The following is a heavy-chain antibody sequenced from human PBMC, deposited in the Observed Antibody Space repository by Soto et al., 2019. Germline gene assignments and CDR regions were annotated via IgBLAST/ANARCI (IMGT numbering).Heavy chain of an antibody. D-gene: IGHD3-3*01. Sequence: QVQLQQWGAGLLKPSETLSLTCAVYGGSFSGYYWSWIRQPPGKGLEWIGEINHSGSTNYNPSLKRRVTLSVDTTKNQFSLTLSAVPAAATAVYCCAREGVIGYRSYYDFWSGQTPFDYWGQGTLVTVSS. CDR1: GGSFSGYY. V-gene: IGHV4-34*01. J-gene: IGHJ4*02. CDR2: INHSGST. CDR3: AREGVIGYRSYYDFWSGQTPFDY.